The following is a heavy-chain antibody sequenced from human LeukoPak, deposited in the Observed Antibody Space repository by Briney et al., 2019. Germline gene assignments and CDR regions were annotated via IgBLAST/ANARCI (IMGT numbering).Heavy chain of an antibody. J-gene: IGHJ5*02. V-gene: IGHV4-39*07. D-gene: IGHD6-19*01. CDR1: GGSISSSSYY. Sequence: SETLSLTCTVSGGSISSSSYYWGWIRQPPGKGLEWIGSIYYSGSTYYDPSLKSRVTMSVDTSKNQFSLRLRSVTAADTAVYYCARGQARLAWFNPWGQGTLVTVSS. CDR2: IYYSGST. CDR3: ARGQARLAWFNP.